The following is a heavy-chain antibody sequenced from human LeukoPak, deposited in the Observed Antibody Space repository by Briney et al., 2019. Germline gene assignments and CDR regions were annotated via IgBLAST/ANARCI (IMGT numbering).Heavy chain of an antibody. D-gene: IGHD5-18*01. CDR3: ARYSYGWGSNLDY. J-gene: IGHJ4*02. CDR1: GFTFSSYE. CDR2: ISSSGSTI. Sequence: PGGSLRLSCAASGFTFSSYEMNWVRRAPGKGLEWVSYISSSGSTIYYADSVKGRFTISRDNAKNSLYLQMNSLRAEDTAVYYCARYSYGWGSNLDYWGQGTLVTVSS. V-gene: IGHV3-48*03.